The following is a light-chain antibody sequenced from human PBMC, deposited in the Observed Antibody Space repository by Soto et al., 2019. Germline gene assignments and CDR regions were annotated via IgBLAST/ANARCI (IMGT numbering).Light chain of an antibody. CDR2: DVS. Sequence: EIVLTQSPATLSLSLGERATLSCRARQSVSTYLGWYQQKPGQAPRLLMSDVSRRATGITARFSGSGSGTDFTLTISSLEPEEIAVYYCQHRVHGPTFGGGTKVEIK. V-gene: IGKV3-11*01. CDR3: QHRVHGPT. J-gene: IGKJ4*01. CDR1: QSVSTY.